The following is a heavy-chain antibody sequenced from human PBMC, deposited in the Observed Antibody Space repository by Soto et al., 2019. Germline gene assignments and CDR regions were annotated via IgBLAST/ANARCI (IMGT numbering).Heavy chain of an antibody. J-gene: IGHJ4*02. V-gene: IGHV1-18*01. D-gene: IGHD1-1*01. CDR2: ISAHNGNT. CDR3: ARGRYGDY. Sequence: QVHLVQSGAEVKKPGASVKVSCKASGYTFTSYGITWVRQAPGQGLEWMGWISAHNGNTDYAQKLPGRVIVTRDTATRTAYMELRSLISDDPAVYYCARGRYGDYWGQGALVTVSS. CDR1: GYTFTSYG.